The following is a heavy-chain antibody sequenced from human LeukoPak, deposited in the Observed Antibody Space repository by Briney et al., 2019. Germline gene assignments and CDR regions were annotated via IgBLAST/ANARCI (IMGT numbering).Heavy chain of an antibody. CDR3: ARLPTVTTYYYGMDV. CDR2: IYPGDSDT. V-gene: IGHV5-51*01. J-gene: IGHJ6*02. Sequence: GEPLKISCKGSGYSFTSYWIGWVRQMPGKGLEWMGIIYPGDSDTRYSPSFQGQVTISADKSISTAYLQWSSLKASDTAMYYCARLPTVTTYYYGMDVWGQGTTVTVSS. CDR1: GYSFTSYW. D-gene: IGHD4-11*01.